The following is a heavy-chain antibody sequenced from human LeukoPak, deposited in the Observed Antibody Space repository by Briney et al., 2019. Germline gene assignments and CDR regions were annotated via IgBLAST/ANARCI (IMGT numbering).Heavy chain of an antibody. D-gene: IGHD3-22*01. CDR1: GGSISSYY. V-gene: IGHV4-59*08. CDR2: IYYSGST. J-gene: IGHJ4*02. CDR3: ATLHHDYYDSSGHWDY. Sequence: SETLSLTCTVSGGSISSYYWSWIRQPPGKGLEWIGYIYYSGSTNYNPSLKSRVTISVDTSKNQFSLKLSSVTAADTAVYYCATLHHDYYDSSGHWDYWGQGTLVTVSS.